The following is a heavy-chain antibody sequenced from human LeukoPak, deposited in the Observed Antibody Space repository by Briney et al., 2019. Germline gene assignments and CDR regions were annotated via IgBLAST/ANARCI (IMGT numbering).Heavy chain of an antibody. CDR1: GFTFGDYA. CDR3: TRVGSSSSFDY. Sequence: PGRSLRLSCTASGFTFGDYAMSWVRQAPGKGLEWVGFIRSKAYGGTTEYAASVKGRFTISRDDSKSIAYLQMNSLKTEDTAVYYCTRVGSSSSFDYRGQGTLVTVSS. D-gene: IGHD6-6*01. V-gene: IGHV3-49*04. CDR2: IRSKAYGGTT. J-gene: IGHJ4*02.